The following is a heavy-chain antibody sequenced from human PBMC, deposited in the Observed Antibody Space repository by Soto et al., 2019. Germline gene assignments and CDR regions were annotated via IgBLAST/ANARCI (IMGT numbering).Heavy chain of an antibody. CDR2: ISYDGSNK. V-gene: IGHV3-30*18. J-gene: IGHJ6*02. CDR1: GFTFSSYG. CDR3: ANGGFREQQLARGWGYYYGMDV. Sequence: QVQLVESGGGVVQPGRSLRLSCAASGFTFSSYGMHWVRQAPGKGLEWVAVISYDGSNKYYADSVKGRFTISRDNSKNTLYLQMNSLRAEDTAEYYCANGGFREQQLARGWGYYYGMDVWGQGTTVTVSS. D-gene: IGHD6-13*01.